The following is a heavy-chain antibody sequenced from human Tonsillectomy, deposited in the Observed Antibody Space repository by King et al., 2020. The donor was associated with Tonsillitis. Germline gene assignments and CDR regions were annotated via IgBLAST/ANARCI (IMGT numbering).Heavy chain of an antibody. V-gene: IGHV1-2*02. CDR3: ASAYYDFWSPGVGWFDP. CDR1: GYTFTGYY. Sequence: VQLVQSGAEVKKPGASVKVSCKASGYTFTGYYMHWVRQAPGQGLEWMGWIYPNSGGTNYAQKFQGRVTMTRDTSISTAYMAMSRLKSDDTAVYYCASAYYDFWSPGVGWFDPWGQGTLVTVSS. D-gene: IGHD3-3*01. J-gene: IGHJ5*02. CDR2: IYPNSGGT.